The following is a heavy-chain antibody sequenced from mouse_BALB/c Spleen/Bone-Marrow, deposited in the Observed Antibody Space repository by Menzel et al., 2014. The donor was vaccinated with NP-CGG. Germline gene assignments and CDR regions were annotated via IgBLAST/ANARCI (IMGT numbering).Heavy chain of an antibody. Sequence: EVQLQQSGPELVKPGASVKVSCKASGYAFTSYNMYWVKQSHGKSLEWIGHIDPYNGGTSNNQKFKGKATLTVDKSSSTAYMHLNSLTSEDSAVYYCAREDYGKGFAYWGQGTLVTVSA. CDR3: AREDYGKGFAY. D-gene: IGHD2-1*01. J-gene: IGHJ3*01. CDR2: IDPYNGGT. V-gene: IGHV1S135*01. CDR1: GYAFTSYN.